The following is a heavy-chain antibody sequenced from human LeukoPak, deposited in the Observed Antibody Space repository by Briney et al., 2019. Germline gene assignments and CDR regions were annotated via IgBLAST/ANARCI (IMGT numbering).Heavy chain of an antibody. CDR3: ARGFPPRRQYDSSGYYSYYFDY. CDR1: GYTFTSYG. CDR2: ISAYNGNT. Sequence: ASVKVSCKTSGYTFTSYGISWVRQAPGQGLEWMGWISAYNGNTHSAQKLLGRVTMTTDTSTSTAYMELRSLRSDDTAVYYCARGFPPRRQYDSSGYYSYYFDYWGQGTLVTVSS. D-gene: IGHD3-22*01. J-gene: IGHJ4*02. V-gene: IGHV1-18*01.